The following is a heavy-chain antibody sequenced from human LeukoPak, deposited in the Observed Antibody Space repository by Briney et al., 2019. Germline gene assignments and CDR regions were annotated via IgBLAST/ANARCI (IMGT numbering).Heavy chain of an antibody. CDR1: GFTFGSYG. CDR3: AREIDLDA. Sequence: QTGGSLRLSCAASGFTFGSYGMHWVRQAPGKGLEWVAVIWYDGSNKYYAGSVKGRFTISRDNSKNTLYLQMNSLRAEDTAVCYCAREIDLDAWGQGTLVTVSS. CDR2: IWYDGSNK. J-gene: IGHJ5*02. V-gene: IGHV3-33*01.